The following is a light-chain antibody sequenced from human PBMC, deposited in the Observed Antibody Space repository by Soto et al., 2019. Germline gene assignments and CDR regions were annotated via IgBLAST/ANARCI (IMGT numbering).Light chain of an antibody. J-gene: IGKJ4*01. CDR1: QSVNSY. V-gene: IGKV3-11*01. Sequence: EIVLTQSPATLYLSPGERATLSCRASQSVNSYLAWYQQKPGQAPRLLIYDASNRATGIPARFSGGGSGTDFALTISSLEPEDFAIYYCQQRSSWPLLTFGGGTKVEIK. CDR3: QQRSSWPLLT. CDR2: DAS.